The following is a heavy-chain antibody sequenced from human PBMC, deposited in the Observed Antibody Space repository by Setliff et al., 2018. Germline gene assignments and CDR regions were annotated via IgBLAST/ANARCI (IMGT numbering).Heavy chain of an antibody. CDR1: GGSISSSNW. CDR3: AKDPRGGGGVGIHWYYYYMDV. V-gene: IGHV4-61*09. CDR2: IYTSWST. J-gene: IGHJ6*03. Sequence: PSETLSLTCAVSGGSISSSNWWNWLRQPAGKGLEWIGQIYTSWSTNYNPSLKSRVTISLDTSNNQFSLRAEDTAVYHCAKDPRGGGGVGIHWYYYYMDVWGKGTTVTSP. D-gene: IGHD5-18*01.